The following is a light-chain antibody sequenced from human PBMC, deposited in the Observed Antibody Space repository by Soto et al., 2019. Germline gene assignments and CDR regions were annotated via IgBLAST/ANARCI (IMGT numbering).Light chain of an antibody. CDR2: EVT. CDR3: SSYTSSTTWV. V-gene: IGLV2-14*01. CDR1: SSDVGGYNH. J-gene: IGLJ3*02. Sequence: QSALTQPASVSGSPGQSITISCTGTSSDVGGYNHVSWFQQHPGKAPKLMIYEVTNRPSGVSNRFSGSKSGNTASLSISGLQAEHEADYFCSSYTSSTTWVFGGGTQLTVL.